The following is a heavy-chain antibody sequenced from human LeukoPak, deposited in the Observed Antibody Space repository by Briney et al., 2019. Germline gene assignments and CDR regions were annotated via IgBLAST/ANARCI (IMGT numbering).Heavy chain of an antibody. V-gene: IGHV3-53*01. CDR3: TMYSSGWD. CDR2: IYSGGST. J-gene: IGHJ4*02. D-gene: IGHD6-19*01. CDR1: GFTVSSNY. Sequence: GGSLRLSCAASGFTVSSNYMSWVRQAPGKGLEWVSVIYSGGSTYYADSVKGRFTISRDNAKNTMFLQMTSLRAEDTAVYYCTMYSSGWDWGQGTLVTVSS.